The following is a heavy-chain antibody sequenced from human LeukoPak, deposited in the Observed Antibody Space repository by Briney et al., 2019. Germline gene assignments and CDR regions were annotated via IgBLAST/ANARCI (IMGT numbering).Heavy chain of an antibody. CDR1: GGSISSYY. V-gene: IGHV4-4*07. CDR3: ARLMRGYSYGRVYYMDV. D-gene: IGHD5-18*01. CDR2: IYTSGST. J-gene: IGHJ6*03. Sequence: SETLSLTCTVSGGSISSYYWSWIRQPAGKGLEWIGRIYTSGSTNYNPSLKSRVTISVDTSKNQFSLKLSSVTAADTAVYYCARLMRGYSYGRVYYMDVWGKGTTVTVSS.